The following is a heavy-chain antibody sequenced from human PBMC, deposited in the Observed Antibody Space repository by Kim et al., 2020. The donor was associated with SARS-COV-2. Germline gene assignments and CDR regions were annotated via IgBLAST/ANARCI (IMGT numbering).Heavy chain of an antibody. Sequence: SETLSLTCAVYGGSFSGYYWSWIRQPPGKGLEWIGEINHSGSTNYNPSLKSRVTISVGTSKNQFSLKLSSVTAADTAVYYCARGPTVGLLWFGELLSQGVNWFDPWGQGTLVTVSS. CDR3: ARGPTVGLLWFGELLSQGVNWFDP. J-gene: IGHJ5*02. V-gene: IGHV4-34*01. CDR2: INHSGST. CDR1: GGSFSGYY. D-gene: IGHD3-10*01.